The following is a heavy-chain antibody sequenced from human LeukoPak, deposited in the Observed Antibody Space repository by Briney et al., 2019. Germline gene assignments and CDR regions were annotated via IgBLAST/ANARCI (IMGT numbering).Heavy chain of an antibody. CDR1: GFTFSTYT. CDR2: SIGSGGSA. Sequence: GGSLRLSCVASGFTFSTYTMNWIRQAPGKGLEWVSGSIGSGGSAFYADSVKGRFTISRDNAKNSLYLQMSNLRAEDTAVYFCARGGGLDVWGQGATVTVSS. D-gene: IGHD3-16*01. J-gene: IGHJ6*02. CDR3: ARGGGLDV. V-gene: IGHV3-23*01.